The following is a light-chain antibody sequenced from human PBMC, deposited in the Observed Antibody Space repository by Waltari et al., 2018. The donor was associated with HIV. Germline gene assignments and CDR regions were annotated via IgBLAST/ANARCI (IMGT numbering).Light chain of an antibody. CDR1: QSVRSN. J-gene: IGKJ4*01. V-gene: IGKV3-15*01. CDR3: QQYDDWPPLT. CDR2: SAS. Sequence: EIVITQSPATLSVSPGDRATLSCRASQSVRSNLAWYQQKPGQAPRLLIFSASTRAAGTPARFSGGGSGTEFTLTITSLQSADFAVYYCQQYDDWPPLTFGGGTKVEI.